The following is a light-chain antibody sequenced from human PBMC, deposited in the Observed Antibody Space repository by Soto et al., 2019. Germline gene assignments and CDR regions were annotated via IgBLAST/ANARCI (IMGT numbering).Light chain of an antibody. V-gene: IGKV3-15*01. Sequence: EIVMTQSPATLSVSPGERATLSCRASQSVGTNLAWYQQKPGQAPRLLIFGTSTRATGIPARFSGSGSGTDFTLTISSVQSDDCAGYYCQQYTNWPPWTFGQGTKVYMK. CDR1: QSVGTN. CDR2: GTS. J-gene: IGKJ1*01. CDR3: QQYTNWPPWT.